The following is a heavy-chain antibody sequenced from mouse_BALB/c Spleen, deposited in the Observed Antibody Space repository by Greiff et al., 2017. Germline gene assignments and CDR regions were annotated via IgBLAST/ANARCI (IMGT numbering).Heavy chain of an antibody. CDR2: IWRGGST. CDR3: AKRGDGYYQAMDY. CDR1: GFSLTSYG. V-gene: IGHV2-5*01. D-gene: IGHD2-3*01. J-gene: IGHJ4*01. Sequence: QVHVKQSGPGLVAPSQSLSITCTVSGFSLTSYGVHWVRQSPGKGLEWLGVIWRGGSTDYNAAFMSRLSITKDNSKSQVFFKMNSLQADDTAIYYCAKRGDGYYQAMDYWGQGTSVTVSS.